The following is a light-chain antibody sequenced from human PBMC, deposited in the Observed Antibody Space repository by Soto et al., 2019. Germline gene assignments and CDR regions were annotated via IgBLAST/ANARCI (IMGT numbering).Light chain of an antibody. V-gene: IGKV1-33*01. CDR1: QDIDNY. J-gene: IGKJ4*01. Sequence: DLQMTQSPASLSASVGDRVTITCQASQDIDNYLNWYQQKPGKAPKLLIYDASNLETGVPSRFSGTGSGTDFTFTISSLPPEDFATYYCQQYHNLLLTFGGGTKVEI. CDR3: QQYHNLLLT. CDR2: DAS.